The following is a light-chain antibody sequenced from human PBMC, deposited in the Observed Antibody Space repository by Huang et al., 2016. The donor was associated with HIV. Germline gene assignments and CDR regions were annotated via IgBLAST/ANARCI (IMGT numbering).Light chain of an antibody. CDR1: QSVSSSY. Sequence: IVLTQSPGTLSLSPGERATLSCRASQSVSSSYLAWYQQKPGQAPRLLIYGASSRATDIPDRFSGSGSGTDFTLTISRLESEDFAVYYCQQYGNSPVTFGQGTKVDIK. CDR2: GAS. J-gene: IGKJ1*01. CDR3: QQYGNSPVT. V-gene: IGKV3-20*01.